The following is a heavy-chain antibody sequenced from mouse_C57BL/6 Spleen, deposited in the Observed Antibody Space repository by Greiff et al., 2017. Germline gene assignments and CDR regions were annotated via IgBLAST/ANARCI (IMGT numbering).Heavy chain of an antibody. D-gene: IGHD2-2*01. CDR1: GYTFTSYW. CDR2: IDPSDSYT. J-gene: IGHJ3*01. Sequence: QVQLQQPGAELVMPGASVKLSCKASGYTFTSYWMHWVKQRPGQGLEWIGEIDPSDSYTNYNQKFKGKSTLTVDKSSSTAYMQLSSLTSEDSAVYYCARRGYDGGFAYWGQGTLVTVSA. CDR3: ARRGYDGGFAY. V-gene: IGHV1-69*01.